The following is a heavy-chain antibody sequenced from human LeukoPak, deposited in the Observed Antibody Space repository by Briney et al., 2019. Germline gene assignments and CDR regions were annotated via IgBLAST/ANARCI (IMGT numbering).Heavy chain of an antibody. CDR1: GFTFDDFA. Sequence: PGGSLRLSRAASGFTFDDFAMHWVRQAPGKGLEWVSSISWDSGNSVYADSVKGRFTISRDNAQNSLYLQVNSLRPEDTALYYCIKDLRLDLNFDTFDIWGRGTLVTVSS. CDR2: ISWDSGNS. CDR3: IKDLRLDLNFDTFDI. D-gene: IGHD3-9*01. J-gene: IGHJ3*02. V-gene: IGHV3-9*01.